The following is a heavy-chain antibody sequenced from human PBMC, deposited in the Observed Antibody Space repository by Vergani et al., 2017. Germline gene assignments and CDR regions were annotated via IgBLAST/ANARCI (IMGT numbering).Heavy chain of an antibody. CDR2: LSTTGGA. D-gene: IGHD6-13*01. J-gene: IGHJ5*02. CDR3: AGDTHSWQRADR. Sequence: QAQLQESGPGLVKPSETLSLTSHVFGVSVTDYNCNWIRQAPGKGLEWIGSLSTTGGATHASHNPFLKSRASISVDTSKSQFSLVLTSVTAADSAIYYCAGDTHSWQRADRWGQGLLVSVSS. CDR1: GVSVTDYN. V-gene: IGHV4-59*02.